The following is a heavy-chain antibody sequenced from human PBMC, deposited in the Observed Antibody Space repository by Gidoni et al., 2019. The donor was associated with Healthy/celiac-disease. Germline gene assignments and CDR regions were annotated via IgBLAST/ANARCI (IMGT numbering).Heavy chain of an antibody. CDR1: GGSISSGDYY. V-gene: IGHV4-30-4*01. Sequence: QVQLQESGPGLVQPSQTLSLTCTVSGGSISSGDYYWSWIRQPPGKGLEWIGYIYYSGSTYYNPSLKSRVTISVDTSKNQFSLKLSSVTAADTAVYYCARLLSGYDSNWFDPWGQGTLVTVST. J-gene: IGHJ5*02. CDR3: ARLLSGYDSNWFDP. CDR2: IYYSGST. D-gene: IGHD5-12*01.